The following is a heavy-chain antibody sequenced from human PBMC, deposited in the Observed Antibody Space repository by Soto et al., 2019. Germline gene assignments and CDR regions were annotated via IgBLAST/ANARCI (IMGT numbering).Heavy chain of an antibody. Sequence: SETLSLTCAVYGGSFSGYYWSWIRQPPGKGLEWIGEINHSGSTNYNPSLKSRVTISVDTSKNQFSLKLSSVTAADTAVYYCARALVYSSSWYYRYYFDYWGQGTLVTVSS. V-gene: IGHV4-34*01. CDR1: GGSFSGYY. J-gene: IGHJ4*02. CDR3: ARALVYSSSWYYRYYFDY. CDR2: INHSGST. D-gene: IGHD6-13*01.